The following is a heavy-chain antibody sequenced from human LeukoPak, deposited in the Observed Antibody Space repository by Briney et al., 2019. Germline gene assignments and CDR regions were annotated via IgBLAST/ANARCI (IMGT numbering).Heavy chain of an antibody. CDR2: IYYSGST. CDR3: ARVYYGDYGGVDY. J-gene: IGHJ4*02. D-gene: IGHD4-17*01. V-gene: IGHV4-59*01. Sequence: SETLSLTCTVSGGSISSYYWSWIRQPPGKGLEWIGYIYYSGSTNYNPSLKSRVTISVDTSKNQFSLKLSSVTAADTAVYYCARVYYGDYGGVDYWGQGTLVTVSS. CDR1: GGSISSYY.